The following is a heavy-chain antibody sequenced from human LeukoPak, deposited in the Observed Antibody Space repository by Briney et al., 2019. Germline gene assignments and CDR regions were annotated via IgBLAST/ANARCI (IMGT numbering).Heavy chain of an antibody. V-gene: IGHV3-21*01. CDR2: ISSSSSYI. CDR3: ARDRSSSGWFPD. J-gene: IGHJ4*02. Sequence: GGSLRLSCAASGFTFSSYSMNWVRQAPGKGLEWVSSISSSSSYIYYADSVKGRFTISRDNAKNSLYLQMNSLRAEDTAVYYCARDRSSSGWFPDWGQGTLVTVSS. CDR1: GFTFSSYS. D-gene: IGHD6-19*01.